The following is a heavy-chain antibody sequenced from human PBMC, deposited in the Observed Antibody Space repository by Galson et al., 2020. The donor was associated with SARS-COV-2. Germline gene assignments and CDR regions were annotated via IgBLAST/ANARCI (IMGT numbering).Heavy chain of an antibody. J-gene: IGHJ2*01. CDR1: GGSFSGYY. D-gene: IGHD1-26*01. CDR2: INHSGNT. V-gene: IGHV4-34*01. CDR3: ARRVLPSTNSRAYGYFDL. Sequence: SETLSLTCAVYGGSFSGYYWNWLRQPPGKGLEWIGEINHSGNTNYNPSPKSRVTMSVDTTKNQFPLRLNSVTAADTAVFYCARRVLPSTNSRAYGYFDLWGRGTLVAVSS.